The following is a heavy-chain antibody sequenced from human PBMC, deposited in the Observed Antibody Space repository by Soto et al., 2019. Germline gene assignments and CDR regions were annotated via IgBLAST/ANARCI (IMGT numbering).Heavy chain of an antibody. V-gene: IGHV2-70*01. D-gene: IGHD2-2*01. J-gene: IGHJ6*04. CDR3: VRIRGGYCSSTSCYGYFFYYGMDC. Sequence: SGPTLVHPTQTLTLPCTFSGFSLSTSGMCVSWIRQPPGKALEWLALIDWDDDKYYSTSLKTRLTISKDTSKNQVVLTMTNMDPVDTATYYCVRIRGGYCSSTSCYGYFFYYGMDCSCKATTVT. CDR2: IDWDDDK. CDR1: GFSLSTSGMC.